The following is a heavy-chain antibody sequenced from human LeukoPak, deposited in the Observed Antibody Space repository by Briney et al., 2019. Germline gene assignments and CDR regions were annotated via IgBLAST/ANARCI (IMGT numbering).Heavy chain of an antibody. CDR1: GFTFSSYW. CDR3: ATGKQCGY. J-gene: IGHJ4*02. D-gene: IGHD4-11*01. V-gene: IGHV3-7*03. Sequence: EGSLRLSCVVSGFTFSSYWMSWVRQAPGKGLEWVANIKQDGSEKYYVDSVKGRFTISRDNAKNSLYLQMNSLRAEDTAVYYCATGKQCGYWGQGTLVTVSS. CDR2: IKQDGSEK.